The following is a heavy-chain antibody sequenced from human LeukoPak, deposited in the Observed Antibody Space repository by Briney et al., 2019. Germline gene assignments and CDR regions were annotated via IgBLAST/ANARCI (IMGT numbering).Heavy chain of an antibody. Sequence: PGGSLRLSCAASGFTFSSYAMNWVRQAPGKGLEWVSGINWKSDKIGYADSVKGRFTISRDNSKNSLYLQMNSLRVEDTALYYCAKDRYCTSSSCPIDYWGQGTMVTVSS. CDR3: AKDRYCTSSSCPIDY. CDR1: GFTFSSYA. CDR2: INWKSDKI. J-gene: IGHJ4*02. V-gene: IGHV3-9*01. D-gene: IGHD2-2*01.